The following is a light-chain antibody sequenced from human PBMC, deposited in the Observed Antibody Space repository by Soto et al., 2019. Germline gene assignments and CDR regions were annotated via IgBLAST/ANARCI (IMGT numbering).Light chain of an antibody. CDR2: KAS. CDR3: QQYNSDWT. V-gene: IGKV1-5*03. J-gene: IGKJ1*01. Sequence: DIQMTQSPSTLSASVGDRVTITCRASQSISTWLAWYQQKPGKAPKVLIYKASSLESGVPSRFSGSGSGTEFTLTISSLQPDDFATYYCQQYNSDWTFGQGTKVEIK. CDR1: QSISTW.